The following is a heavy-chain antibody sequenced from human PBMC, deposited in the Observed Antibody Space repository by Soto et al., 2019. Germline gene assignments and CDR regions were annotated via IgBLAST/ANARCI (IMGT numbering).Heavy chain of an antibody. CDR1: GFIFSSYP. V-gene: IGHV3-23*01. CDR2: ISGSGDRA. CDR3: AKESWKNYFEN. D-gene: IGHD1-1*01. Sequence: EVQLLESGGDLVQPGGSLRLYCAASGFIFSSYPMSWVRHAPGRGLQWLSTISGSGDRAFYADSVRGRFTISRDSSKNTLYLQMISLGAEDTAIYYCAKESWKNYFENWGQGTLVTVSS. J-gene: IGHJ4*02.